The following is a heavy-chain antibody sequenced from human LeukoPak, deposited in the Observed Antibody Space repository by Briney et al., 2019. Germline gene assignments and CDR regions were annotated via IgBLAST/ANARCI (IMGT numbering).Heavy chain of an antibody. D-gene: IGHD5-18*01. V-gene: IGHV1-18*01. Sequence: ASVKVSCKASGYTFTSYGISWVRQAPGQGLEWMGWISAYNGNTNYPQKLQGRVTMTTDTSTSTAYMELRSLRSDDTAVYDCARAPYVDTAMVGAFDIWGQGTMVTVSS. CDR3: ARAPYVDTAMVGAFDI. CDR1: GYTFTSYG. J-gene: IGHJ3*02. CDR2: ISAYNGNT.